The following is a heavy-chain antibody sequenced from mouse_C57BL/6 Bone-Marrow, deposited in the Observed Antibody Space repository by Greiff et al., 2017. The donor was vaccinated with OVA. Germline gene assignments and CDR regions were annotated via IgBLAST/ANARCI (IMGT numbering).Heavy chain of an antibody. D-gene: IGHD4-1*02. CDR2: IYPGSGNT. CDR3: ARCSTGDFDY. J-gene: IGHJ2*01. CDR1: GYTFTDYY. Sequence: QVQLKQSGAELVRPGASVKLSCKASGYTFTDYYINWVKQRPGQGLEWIARIYPGSGNTYYNEKFKGKATLTAEKSSSTAYMQLSSLTSEDSAVYFCARCSTGDFDYWGQGTTLTVSS. V-gene: IGHV1-76*01.